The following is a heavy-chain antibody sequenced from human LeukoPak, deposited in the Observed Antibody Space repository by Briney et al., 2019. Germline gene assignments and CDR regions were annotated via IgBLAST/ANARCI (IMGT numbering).Heavy chain of an antibody. J-gene: IGHJ5*02. D-gene: IGHD3-10*01. Sequence: SHPLTLICALCGDSVSSSSAFGRWIRQSPSRGLEWQGRTYYRAKLCNDYALSVKGRITINADTSKNQFSLQLNSMTPEDTAVYYCAREPYVAGSPDHWFDPWGQGNLVTVSS. V-gene: IGHV6-1*01. CDR2: TYYRAKLCN. CDR3: AREPYVAGSPDHWFDP. CDR1: GDSVSSSSAF.